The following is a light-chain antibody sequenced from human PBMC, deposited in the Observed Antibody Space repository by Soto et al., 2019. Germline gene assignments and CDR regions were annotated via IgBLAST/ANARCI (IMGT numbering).Light chain of an antibody. CDR2: SNN. V-gene: IGLV1-44*01. CDR3: AAWDDSLNGVV. CDR1: SSNIGSNT. Sequence: QSVLTQPPSASGTPGQRVTISCSGSSSNIGSNTVNWYQQLPGTAPKLLIYSNNQRPSGGPDRLSGSKSGTSASLAISGLQSEDEADYYCAAWDDSLNGVVFGGGTKVTVL. J-gene: IGLJ2*01.